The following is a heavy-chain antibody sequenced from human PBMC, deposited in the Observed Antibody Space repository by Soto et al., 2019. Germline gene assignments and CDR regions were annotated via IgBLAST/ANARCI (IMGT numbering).Heavy chain of an antibody. CDR1: GGTFSSYA. CDR3: VLGGLWGSYRRNWFDS. CDR2: IIPIFGTA. D-gene: IGHD3-16*02. Sequence: QVQLVQSGAEVKKPGSSVKVSCKASGGTFSSYAISWVRQAPGQGLEWMGGIIPIFGTANYAQKFQGRVTITADKSTSTAYMELSRLRSEDTAGYYCVLGGLWGSYRRNWFDSLGQGTLVPFSS. J-gene: IGHJ5*01. V-gene: IGHV1-69*06.